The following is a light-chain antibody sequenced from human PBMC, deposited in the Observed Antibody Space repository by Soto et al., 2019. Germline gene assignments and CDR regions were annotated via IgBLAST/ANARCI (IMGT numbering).Light chain of an antibody. CDR2: EVN. V-gene: IGLV2-8*01. CDR1: SSDIGGYNS. J-gene: IGLJ2*01. CDR3: SSYAGSNPL. Sequence: QSVLTQPPSASGSPGQSVTISCTGTSSDIGGYNSVSWYQQHPGKAPRLMIYEVNKRPSGVPDRFSGSKSGYTASLTVSGLQTEDEADYYCSSYAGSNPLFGGGTKLTVL.